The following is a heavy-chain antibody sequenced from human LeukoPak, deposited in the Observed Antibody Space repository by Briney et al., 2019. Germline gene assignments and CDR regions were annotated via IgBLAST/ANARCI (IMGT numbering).Heavy chain of an antibody. D-gene: IGHD2-15*01. J-gene: IGHJ4*02. CDR3: AREADIVVVVAATPAYFDY. V-gene: IGHV3-7*01. CDR1: GFIFSSYW. CDR2: MKGSEE. Sequence: GGSLRLSCAASGFIFSSYWMSWVRQAPGKGLEWVAEMKGSEEYYVYSVKGRFTISRDNSKNTLYLQMNSLRAEDTAVYYCAREADIVVVVAATPAYFDYWGQGTLVTVSS.